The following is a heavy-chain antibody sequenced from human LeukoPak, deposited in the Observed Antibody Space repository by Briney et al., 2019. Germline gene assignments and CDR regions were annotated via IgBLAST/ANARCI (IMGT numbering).Heavy chain of an antibody. Sequence: GGSLRLSCAASRFTFSTYWMSWVRQAPGKGLEWVANIKQGGSEKYYVDSVKGRFPISRDNAKNSLYLQMNSLRAEDTAVYYCARPLGGQDAFDFWGQGTMVTVSS. CDR2: IKQGGSEK. D-gene: IGHD1-26*01. V-gene: IGHV3-7*01. CDR1: RFTFSTYW. CDR3: ARPLGGQDAFDF. J-gene: IGHJ3*01.